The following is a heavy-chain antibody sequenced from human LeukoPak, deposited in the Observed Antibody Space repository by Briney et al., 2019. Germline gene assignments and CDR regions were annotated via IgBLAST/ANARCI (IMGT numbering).Heavy chain of an antibody. Sequence: QAGGSLRLSCAASGLTVSSNYMSWVRQAPGKGLEWVSVIYTGGGTDYADSVKGRFTISRDNSKNILYLQVNSLRAEDTAVYYCARASWFGDPLYYFDYWGQGTLVTVSS. J-gene: IGHJ4*02. V-gene: IGHV3-53*01. CDR1: GLTVSSNY. D-gene: IGHD3-10*01. CDR2: IYTGGGT. CDR3: ARASWFGDPLYYFDY.